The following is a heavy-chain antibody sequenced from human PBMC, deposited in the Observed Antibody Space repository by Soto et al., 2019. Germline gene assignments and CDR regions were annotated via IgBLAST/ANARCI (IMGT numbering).Heavy chain of an antibody. CDR1: GVTFSSCA. J-gene: IGHJ6*02. D-gene: IGHD2-2*01. CDR2: ISGSGGST. Sequence: GGSLRLSCAASGVTFSSCAMGWVRQAPGKGLKWVSDISGSGGSTYYADSVKGRFTISRDNSKNTLYLQMNSLRAEDTAVYYCAIVGRPDYYYYGMDVWGQGTTVTVSS. CDR3: AIVGRPDYYYYGMDV. V-gene: IGHV3-23*01.